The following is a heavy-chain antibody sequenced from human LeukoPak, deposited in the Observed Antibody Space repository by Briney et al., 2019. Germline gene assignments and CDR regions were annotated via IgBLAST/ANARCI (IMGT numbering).Heavy chain of an antibody. V-gene: IGHV4-4*07. Sequence: SETLSLTCTVSGASITSYHWSWIRQPAGKGLERIGRMFYSGNTDYNPSLKSRLPISIATSKTQFSLTLSSVTAADTAADFCARDQEHCSGTSCYPYLYDSWGQGTLVTVSS. CDR1: GASITSYH. CDR2: MFYSGNT. D-gene: IGHD2-2*01. CDR3: ARDQEHCSGTSCYPYLYDS. J-gene: IGHJ5*01.